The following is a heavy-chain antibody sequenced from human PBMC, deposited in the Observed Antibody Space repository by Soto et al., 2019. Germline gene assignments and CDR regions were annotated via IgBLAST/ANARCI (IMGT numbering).Heavy chain of an antibody. CDR2: IYYSGST. J-gene: IGHJ5*02. CDR1: GGSISSSSYY. Sequence: QLQLQESGPGLVKPSETLSLTCTVSGGSISSSSYYWGWIRQPPGKGLEWIGSIYYSGSTYYNPSLKSRVTISVDTSKNQFSLKLSSVTAADTAVYYCARTYDSSGYYYAWWFDPWGQGTLVTVSS. D-gene: IGHD3-22*01. CDR3: ARTYDSSGYYYAWWFDP. V-gene: IGHV4-39*01.